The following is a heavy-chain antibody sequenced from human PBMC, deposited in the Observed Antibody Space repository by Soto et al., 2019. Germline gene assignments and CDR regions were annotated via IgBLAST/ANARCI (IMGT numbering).Heavy chain of an antibody. V-gene: IGHV5-51*01. D-gene: IGHD5-18*01. J-gene: IGHJ4*02. CDR1: GYSFTSYW. CDR2: IYPGDSDT. CDR3: ARSTAMVHTRYIADDY. Sequence: GESLKISCQGSGYSFTSYWIGWVRQMPGKGLEWMGIIYPGDSDTRYSPSFQGQVTISADKSISTAYLQWSSLKASDTAVYYCARSTAMVHTRYIADDYWGQGTLVTVSS.